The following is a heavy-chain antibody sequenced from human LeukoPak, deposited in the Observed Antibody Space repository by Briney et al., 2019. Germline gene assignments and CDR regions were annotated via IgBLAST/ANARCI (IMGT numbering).Heavy chain of an antibody. D-gene: IGHD4-17*01. Sequence: ASVKVSCKASGYTFTGYYMHWVRQAPRQGLEWMGWINPSGGSTSYAQKFQGRVTMTRDMSTSTVYMELSSLRSEDTAVYYCARAADSNSGYGEVDYWGQGTLVTVSS. CDR2: INPSGGST. V-gene: IGHV1-46*01. CDR3: ARAADSNSGYGEVDY. CDR1: GYTFTGYY. J-gene: IGHJ4*02.